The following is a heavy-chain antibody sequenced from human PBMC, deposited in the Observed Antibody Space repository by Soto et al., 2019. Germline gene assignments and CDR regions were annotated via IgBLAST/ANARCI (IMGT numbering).Heavy chain of an antibody. Sequence: QVQLVESGGGVVQPGRSLRLSCAASGFTFSSYGMHWVRQAPGKGLEWVAVIWYDGSNKYYADSVKGRFTISRDNSKNTLYLQMNCLRAEDTAVYYCARDAYYYDSSGYYSRWFDPWGQGTLVTVSS. D-gene: IGHD3-22*01. CDR2: IWYDGSNK. CDR3: ARDAYYYDSSGYYSRWFDP. V-gene: IGHV3-33*01. CDR1: GFTFSSYG. J-gene: IGHJ5*02.